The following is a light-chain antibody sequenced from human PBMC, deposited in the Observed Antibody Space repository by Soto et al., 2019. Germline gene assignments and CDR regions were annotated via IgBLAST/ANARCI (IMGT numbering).Light chain of an antibody. Sequence: EIVMTQSPATLSVSPGERATLSCRASQSVSSDLAWYQQKPGQAPRFLISGASTRATGVPARFSGGGSGTDFTLTISSLQSEDFAVYYCQQYGDSPFTFGPGTRVDVK. CDR3: QQYGDSPFT. CDR1: QSVSSD. V-gene: IGKV3-15*01. CDR2: GAS. J-gene: IGKJ3*01.